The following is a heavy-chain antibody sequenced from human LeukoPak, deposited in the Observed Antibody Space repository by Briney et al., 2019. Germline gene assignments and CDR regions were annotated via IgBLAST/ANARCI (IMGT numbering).Heavy chain of an antibody. D-gene: IGHD3-9*01. V-gene: IGHV3-30*02. CDR1: GFTFSTYS. Sequence: GGSLRLFCAASGFTFSTYSMNWVRQPPGKGLEWVAFIRYDGSNKYYADSVKGRFTISRDNSKNTLYLQMNSLRAEDTAVYYCAKDHAHDYDILTGYYSHFDYWGQGTLVTVSS. CDR2: IRYDGSNK. CDR3: AKDHAHDYDILTGYYSHFDY. J-gene: IGHJ4*02.